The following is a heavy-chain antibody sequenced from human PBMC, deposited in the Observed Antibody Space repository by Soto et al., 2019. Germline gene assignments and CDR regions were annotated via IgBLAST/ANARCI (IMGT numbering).Heavy chain of an antibody. V-gene: IGHV1-46*01. D-gene: IGHD3-3*01. J-gene: IGHJ4*02. CDR2: INPSGGST. CDR3: ARGTIFGVVSYPQDY. CDR1: GYTFTSYY. Sequence: QVQLVQSGAEVKKPGASVKVSCKASGYTFTSYYMHWVRQAPGQGLEWMGIINPSGGSTSYAQKFQGRVTMTRDTSTSTVDMELSSLRSEDTAVYYCARGTIFGVVSYPQDYWGQGPLVTVSS.